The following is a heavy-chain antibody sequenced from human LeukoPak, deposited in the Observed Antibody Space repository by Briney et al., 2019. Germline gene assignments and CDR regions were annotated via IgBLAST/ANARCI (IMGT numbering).Heavy chain of an antibody. CDR2: ISKNGDTT. V-gene: IGHV3-23*01. CDR3: ATRQFCSGGTCYGLSF. D-gene: IGHD2-15*01. J-gene: IGHJ3*01. Sequence: AGGSLRLSCAASGFTFDDYAMHWVRQAPGKGLEWVSVISKNGDTTYYADSVKGRFTISRDNSKNTLYLQMNSLRAEDTALYFCATRQFCSGGTCYGLSFWGQGTMVTISS. CDR1: GFTFDDYA.